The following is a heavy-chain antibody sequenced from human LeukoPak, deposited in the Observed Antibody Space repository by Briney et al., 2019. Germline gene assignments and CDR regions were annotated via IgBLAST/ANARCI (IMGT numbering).Heavy chain of an antibody. Sequence: EGSLRLSCAASGFSVANDRMSWVRQPPGKGLEWVSVVSGTGGRTYYADSVKGRFTISRDNSKNTLYLQMNSLRAEDTALYYCVKASSSSPQYNWFDAWGQGTLVTVSS. D-gene: IGHD6-6*01. J-gene: IGHJ5*02. CDR2: VSGTGGRT. CDR1: GFSVANDR. V-gene: IGHV3-23*01. CDR3: VKASSSSPQYNWFDA.